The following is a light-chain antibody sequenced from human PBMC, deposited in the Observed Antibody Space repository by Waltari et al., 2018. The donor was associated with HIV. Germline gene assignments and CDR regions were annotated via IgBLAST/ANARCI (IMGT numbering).Light chain of an antibody. J-gene: IGLJ2*01. CDR3: GTWDRFLRVGV. CDR1: TSNLGSVF. V-gene: IGLV1-51*01. Sequence: QPVLTQPPSMSAAPGQNITIACAVTTSNLGSVFLSWYQQLPGTAPKLLIYDDDKRPSGIPDRFSGSKSGTSATLGITGLQPGDEGDYHCGTWDRFLRVGVFGGGTKLTVL. CDR2: DDD.